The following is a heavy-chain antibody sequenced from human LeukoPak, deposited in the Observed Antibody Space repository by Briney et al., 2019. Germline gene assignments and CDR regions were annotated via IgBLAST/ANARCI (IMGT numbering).Heavy chain of an antibody. CDR2: IKQDGSEK. Sequence: GGSLRLSCAASGFTFSSYGMHWVRQAPGKGLEWVGNIKQDGSEKYYVDSVKGRFTIYRDNAKNSLYLQMNSLRAEDTAVYYCASDWRRVAGHNFDYWGQGTLVTVSS. V-gene: IGHV3-7*04. CDR3: ASDWRRVAGHNFDY. CDR1: GFTFSSYG. J-gene: IGHJ4*02. D-gene: IGHD6-19*01.